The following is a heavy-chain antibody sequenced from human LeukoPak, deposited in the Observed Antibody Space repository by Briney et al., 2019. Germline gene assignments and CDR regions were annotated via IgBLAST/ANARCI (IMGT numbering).Heavy chain of an antibody. CDR3: ARDLLSYDILPGYTASGFDY. CDR1: GGTFSSYA. Sequence: ASVKVSCKASGGTFSSYAISWVRQAPGQGLEWMGGIIPIFGTANYAQKFQGRVTITADKSTSTAYMELSSLRSEDTAVYYCARDLLSYDILPGYTASGFDYGAQEPRVPVPS. D-gene: IGHD3-9*01. V-gene: IGHV1-69*06. CDR2: IIPIFGTA. J-gene: IGHJ4*02.